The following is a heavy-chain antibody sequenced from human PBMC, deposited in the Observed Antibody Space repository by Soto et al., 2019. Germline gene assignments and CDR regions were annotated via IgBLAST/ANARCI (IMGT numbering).Heavy chain of an antibody. CDR2: IYYSDSI. V-gene: IGHV4-59*01. CDR3: ARAYYDASGYGLDP. CDR1: GGSISSSY. Sequence: SETLSLTCTVSGGSISSSYWSWIRQPPGKGLEWIGYIYYSDSINYNPSLKSRVIISVDTSKNQFSLSLNSVTAADTAVYYCARAYYDASGYGLDPWGQGTLVTVSS. D-gene: IGHD3-22*01. J-gene: IGHJ5*02.